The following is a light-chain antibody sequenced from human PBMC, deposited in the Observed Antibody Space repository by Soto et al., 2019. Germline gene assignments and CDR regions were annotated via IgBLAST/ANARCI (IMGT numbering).Light chain of an antibody. V-gene: IGLV2-11*01. Sequence: QSALTQPRSVSGSPGQSVTISCTGTSSDVGGFNSVSWYQQHPGKAPKLMIYDVNKRPSGVPDRFSGSKSGNTASLTVSGLQDEDEGYYYCSSYAGSNIYVFGTGTKLTVL. CDR2: DVN. CDR3: SSYAGSNIYV. CDR1: SSDVGGFNS. J-gene: IGLJ1*01.